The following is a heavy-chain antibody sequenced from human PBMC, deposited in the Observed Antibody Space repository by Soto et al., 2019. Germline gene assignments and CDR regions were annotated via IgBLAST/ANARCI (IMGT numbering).Heavy chain of an antibody. Sequence: QDQLVQSGVEVKKPGASVKVSCKASGYSFTNYGITWVRQAPGQGFEWMGWIRAYNGNTNYAQKIQGRVTMTTDASTSTAYLELRSLRSNDTAVYYCARDRGVAPPVAGHTHYYDYMDVWGKGTTVTVSS. CDR2: IRAYNGNT. D-gene: IGHD6-13*01. J-gene: IGHJ6*03. CDR3: ARDRGVAPPVAGHTHYYDYMDV. CDR1: GYSFTNYG. V-gene: IGHV1-18*01.